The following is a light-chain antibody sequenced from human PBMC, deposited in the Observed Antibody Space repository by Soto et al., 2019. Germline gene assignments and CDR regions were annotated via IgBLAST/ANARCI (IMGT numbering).Light chain of an antibody. J-gene: IGLJ2*01. CDR1: GSDVGGSNY. CDR3: SSYTSSSIL. CDR2: TVS. Sequence: QSALTQPASVSGSPGQSITISCTGTGSDVGGSNYVSWYQQHPGKAPKLIIYTVSSRPSGVSNRFSGSKSGNTASLTISGLQAEDEADYYCSSYTSSSILFGGGTKVTVL. V-gene: IGLV2-14*01.